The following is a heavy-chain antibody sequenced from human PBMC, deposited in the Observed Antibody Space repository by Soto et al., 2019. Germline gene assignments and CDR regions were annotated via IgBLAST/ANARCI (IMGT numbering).Heavy chain of an antibody. CDR2: IYHSGST. CDR3: ARGMTTVTTLDY. J-gene: IGHJ4*02. CDR1: GGSISSGGYS. D-gene: IGHD4-17*01. Sequence: QLQLQESGSGLVKPSQTLSLTCAVSGGSISSGGYSWTWIRQPPGKGLEWIGYIYHSGSTYYNPSLESRVTISGDRSKNPFSLKLSSVTAADTAVYYCARGMTTVTTLDYWGQGTLVTVSS. V-gene: IGHV4-30-2*01.